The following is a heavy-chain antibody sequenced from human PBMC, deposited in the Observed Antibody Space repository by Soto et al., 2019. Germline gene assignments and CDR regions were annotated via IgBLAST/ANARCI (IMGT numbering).Heavy chain of an antibody. J-gene: IGHJ4*02. D-gene: IGHD3-10*01. V-gene: IGHV3-23*01. Sequence: GGSLRLSCAASGFTFSSYAMSWVRQAPGKGLEWVSAISGSGGSTYYADPVKGRFAISRDNSKNTLYLQVNSLRAEDTAVYYCALSRVGGTSPEFFDYWGQGSLVTVSS. CDR1: GFTFSSYA. CDR2: ISGSGGST. CDR3: ALSRVGGTSPEFFDY.